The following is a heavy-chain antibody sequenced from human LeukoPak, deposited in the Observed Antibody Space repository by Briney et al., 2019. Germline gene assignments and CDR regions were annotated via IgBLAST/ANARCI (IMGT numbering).Heavy chain of an antibody. CDR1: GGSISSYY. Sequence: PSETLSLTCTVSGGSISSYYWSWIRQPPGKGLEWIGYIYYSGSTNYDPSLKSRVTISVDTSKNQFSLKLSSVTAADTAVYYCARERYSYGLFDYWGQGTLVTVSS. CDR3: ARERYSYGLFDY. CDR2: IYYSGST. J-gene: IGHJ4*02. V-gene: IGHV4-59*01. D-gene: IGHD5-18*01.